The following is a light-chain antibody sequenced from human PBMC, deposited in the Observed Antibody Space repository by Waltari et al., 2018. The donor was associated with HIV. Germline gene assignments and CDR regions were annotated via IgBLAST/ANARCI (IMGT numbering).Light chain of an antibody. Sequence: DIQMTQSPSSLSASVGDRVTITCRASQGITNSLAWYQQIPGKVPKLLIYAASTLHSGVPSRFSGSGSGTDVTLTISSLQPEDVASYYCQDYKSAPQGFTFGPGTKVDMK. CDR3: QDYKSAPQGFT. CDR2: AAS. V-gene: IGKV1-27*01. J-gene: IGKJ3*01. CDR1: QGITNS.